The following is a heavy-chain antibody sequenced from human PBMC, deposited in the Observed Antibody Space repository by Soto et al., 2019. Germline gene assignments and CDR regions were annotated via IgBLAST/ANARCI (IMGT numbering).Heavy chain of an antibody. CDR1: GYTFTRSG. J-gene: IGHJ6*02. V-gene: IGHV1-18*01. CDR3: AKNGQPPYYYYGLDV. CDR2: ISTYNGDT. Sequence: ASVKVSCKASGYTFTRSGISWVRQAPGQGLEWMGWISTYNGDTNYAQTLQGRVTMTTDTSTSTVHMEVRSLTSDDTAIYYCAKNGQPPYYYYGLDVWGQGTKVTVSS. D-gene: IGHD2-8*01.